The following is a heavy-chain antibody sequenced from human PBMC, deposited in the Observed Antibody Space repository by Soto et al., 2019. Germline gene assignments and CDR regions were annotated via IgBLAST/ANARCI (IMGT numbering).Heavy chain of an antibody. V-gene: IGHV4-30-4*01. Sequence: PSETLSLTCTVSGGSISSGDYYWSWIRQPPGKGLEWIGYIYYSGSTYYNPSLKSRVTISADTSKNQFSLKLSSVTAADTAVYYCASTYYYDSSGSLVFQHWGQGTLVTVSS. D-gene: IGHD3-22*01. CDR2: IYYSGST. CDR1: GGSISSGDYY. J-gene: IGHJ1*01. CDR3: ASTYYYDSSGSLVFQH.